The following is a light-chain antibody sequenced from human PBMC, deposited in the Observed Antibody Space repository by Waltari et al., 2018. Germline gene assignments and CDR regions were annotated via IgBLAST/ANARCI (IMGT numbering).Light chain of an antibody. CDR2: DPT. V-gene: IGLV7-46*01. CDR3: LLTYSGVRV. CDR1: TGAVTSGHF. J-gene: IGLJ3*02. Sequence: SLVIKEPSLTVSPGGTVTLTGPSSTGAVTSGHFRHWFQQKPGQAPRILIYDPTNKHSWTPARFSGSLLGGKAALTLSSAQPEDEAEYYCLLTYSGVRVFGGGTKLTVL.